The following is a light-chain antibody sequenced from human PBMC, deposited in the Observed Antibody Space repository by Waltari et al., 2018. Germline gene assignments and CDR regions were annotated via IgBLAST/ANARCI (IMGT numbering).Light chain of an antibody. CDR3: SSYAGSYTLI. V-gene: IGLV2-11*01. CDR2: DVN. Sequence: QSALTQPRSVSASPGQTVSISCTGTSSDVGRYNSVSWYQQHPGRAPKFIIYDVNKLPSGVPDRFAGSKSGNTASLTISGLQADDEADYYCSSYAGSYTLIFGGGTRVTVL. J-gene: IGLJ2*01. CDR1: SSDVGRYNS.